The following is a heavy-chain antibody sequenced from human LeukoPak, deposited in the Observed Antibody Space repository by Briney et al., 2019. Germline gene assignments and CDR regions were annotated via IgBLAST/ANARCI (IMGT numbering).Heavy chain of an antibody. D-gene: IGHD3-9*01. CDR3: ARGRYFDWLLQNYYFDY. V-gene: IGHV1-69*06. CDR1: GGTFSSYA. Sequence: ASVKVSCKASGGTFSSYAISWVRQAPGQGLEWMGGIIPIFGTANYAQKFQGRVTITADKFTSTAYMELSSLRSEDTAVYYCARGRYFDWLLQNYYFDYWGQGTLVTVSS. J-gene: IGHJ4*02. CDR2: IIPIFGTA.